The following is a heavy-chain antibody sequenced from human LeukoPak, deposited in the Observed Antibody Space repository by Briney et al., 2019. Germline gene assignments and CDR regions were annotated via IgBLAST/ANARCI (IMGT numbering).Heavy chain of an antibody. V-gene: IGHV1-8*03. CDR3: ARGIYDFWSGYPFDY. CDR2: MNPNSGNT. D-gene: IGHD3-3*01. CDR1: GYTFTTYD. Sequence: ASVKVPCKASGYTFTTYDINWVRQATGQGLEWMGWMNPNSGNTGYAQKFQGRVTITRNTSISTAYMELSSLRSEDTAVYYCARGIYDFWSGYPFDYWGQGTLVTVSS. J-gene: IGHJ4*02.